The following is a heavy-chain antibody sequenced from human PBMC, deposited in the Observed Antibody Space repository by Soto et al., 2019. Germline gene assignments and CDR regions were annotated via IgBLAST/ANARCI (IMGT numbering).Heavy chain of an antibody. CDR3: AKDEVGAVYYYYYGMDV. J-gene: IGHJ6*02. CDR1: GFTFSSYA. CDR2: ISGSGGST. Sequence: EVQLLESGGGLVQPGGSLRLSCAASGFTFSSYAMSWVRQAPGKGLEWVSAISGSGGSTYYADSVKGQFTISRDNSKNTPYLQMNSLRAEDTAVYYCAKDEVGAVYYYYYGMDVWGQGTTVTVSS. D-gene: IGHD1-26*01. V-gene: IGHV3-23*01.